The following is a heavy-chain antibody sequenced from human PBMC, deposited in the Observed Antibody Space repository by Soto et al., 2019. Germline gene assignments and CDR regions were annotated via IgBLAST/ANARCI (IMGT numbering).Heavy chain of an antibody. CDR3: ARGALGYCSSTSCYYFDY. CDR2: ISAYNGNT. Sequence: ASVKVSCKASGYTFTSYGISWVRQAPGQGLEWMGWISAYNGNTNYAQKLQGRVTMTTDTSTSTAYMELRSLRSDDTAVYYCARGALGYCSSTSCYYFDYWGQGTLVTVSS. CDR1: GYTFTSYG. J-gene: IGHJ4*02. V-gene: IGHV1-18*01. D-gene: IGHD2-2*01.